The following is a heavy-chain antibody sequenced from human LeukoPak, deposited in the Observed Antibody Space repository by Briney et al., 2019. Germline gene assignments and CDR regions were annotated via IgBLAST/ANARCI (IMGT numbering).Heavy chain of an antibody. CDR3: THYDIDGMDV. J-gene: IGHJ6*02. Sequence: GGSLRLSCAASGFTFSSYAMSWVRQASGKGLEWVGRIRSKANSYATAYAASVKGRFTISRDDSKNTAYLQMNSLKTEDTAVYYCTHYDIDGMDVWGQGTTVTVSS. CDR2: IRSKANSYAT. V-gene: IGHV3-73*01. CDR1: GFTFSSYA. D-gene: IGHD3-22*01.